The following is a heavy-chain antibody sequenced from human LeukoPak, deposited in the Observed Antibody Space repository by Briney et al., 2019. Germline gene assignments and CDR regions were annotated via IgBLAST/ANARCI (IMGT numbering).Heavy chain of an antibody. CDR1: GYTSTGYY. D-gene: IGHD3-22*01. V-gene: IGHV1-2*02. Sequence: GASVKVSCKASGYTSTGYYMHWVRQAPGQGLEWMGWINPNSGGTNYAQKFQGRVTMTRDMSTSTVYMELSSLRSEDTAVYYCARADYYDSSGYYYFDYWGQGTLVTVSS. CDR3: ARADYYDSSGYYYFDY. CDR2: INPNSGGT. J-gene: IGHJ4*02.